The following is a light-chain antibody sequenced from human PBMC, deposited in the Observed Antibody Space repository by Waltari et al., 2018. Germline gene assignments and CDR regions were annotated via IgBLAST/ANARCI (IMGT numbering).Light chain of an antibody. V-gene: IGKV1-5*03. Sequence: DIQVTQSPSTLSASVGDRATITCRASQSIVVWLAWYQQKPGKAPRLLIYKASYLESGVPSRFSGSASGTAFTLTISSLQADDCATYYCLQYNSYPWTFGQGTTVEIK. J-gene: IGKJ1*01. CDR3: LQYNSYPWT. CDR2: KAS. CDR1: QSIVVW.